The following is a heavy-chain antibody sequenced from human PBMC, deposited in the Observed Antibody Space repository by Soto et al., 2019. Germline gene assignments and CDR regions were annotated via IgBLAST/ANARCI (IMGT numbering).Heavy chain of an antibody. Sequence: GGSLRLSCAASGFTFSSYAMHWVRQAPGKGLEWGAVISYDGSNKYYADSVKGRFTISRDNSKNTLYLQMNSLRAEDTAVYYCARDHYYYDSSGYWDLDYWGQGTLVTVSS. CDR2: ISYDGSNK. J-gene: IGHJ4*02. D-gene: IGHD3-22*01. CDR3: ARDHYYYDSSGYWDLDY. CDR1: GFTFSSYA. V-gene: IGHV3-30*04.